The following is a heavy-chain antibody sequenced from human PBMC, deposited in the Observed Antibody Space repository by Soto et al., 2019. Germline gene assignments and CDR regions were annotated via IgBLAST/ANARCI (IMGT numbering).Heavy chain of an antibody. D-gene: IGHD6-13*01. CDR2: INPSSGGT. Sequence: QVQLLQSGAEVKKPGASVKVSCKASGYPLTAKYLHWVRQAPGQGLEWMGWINPSSGGTKEAQKFRGRVTMTRDTSISAAYRELSRMTSDDTAVYYCAKGGSSWTEWFDPWGQGTLVTVSS. CDR3: AKGGSSWTEWFDP. V-gene: IGHV1-2*02. CDR1: GYPLTAKY. J-gene: IGHJ5*02.